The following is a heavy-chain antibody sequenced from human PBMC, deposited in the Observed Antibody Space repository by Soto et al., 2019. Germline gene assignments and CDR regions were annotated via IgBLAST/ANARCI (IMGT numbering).Heavy chain of an antibody. J-gene: IGHJ6*02. V-gene: IGHV3-30-3*01. CDR1: GFTFSTYA. CDR2: ISYDGSDK. D-gene: IGHD2-8*01. CDR3: ARDRYCTDGLCYRYGYGMDV. Sequence: PGGSLRLSCAASGFTFSTYAMLWVRQAPGKGLGWVAVISYDGSDKYYADSVKGRFTISRDNSKNTLYLQMNSLSTEDTAVYFCARDRYCTDGLCYRYGYGMDVWGQGTTVTVSS.